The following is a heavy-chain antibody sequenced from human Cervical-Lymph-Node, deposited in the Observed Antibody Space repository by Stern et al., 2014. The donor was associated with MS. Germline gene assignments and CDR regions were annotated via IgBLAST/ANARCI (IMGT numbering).Heavy chain of an antibody. D-gene: IGHD4-17*01. CDR2: IYWDDDD. J-gene: IGHJ4*02. V-gene: IGHV2-5*02. CDR1: GFSVTTRGEA. Sequence: QVTLRESGPTLVKPTQTLTLTCTFSGFSVTTRGEAVGWLRQSPGKALEWLANIYWDDDDRYSPSLKSRLTITRDTSKNQVVLTMTNMDPVDTGTYYCIHRRQYGDYFDYWGQGTLVTVSS. CDR3: IHRRQYGDYFDY.